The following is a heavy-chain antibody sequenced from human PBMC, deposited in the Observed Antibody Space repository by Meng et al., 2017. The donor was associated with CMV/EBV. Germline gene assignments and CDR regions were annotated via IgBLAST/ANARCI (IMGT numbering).Heavy chain of an antibody. D-gene: IGHD2-8*01. V-gene: IGHV1-2*02. J-gene: IGHJ4*02. CDR3: ARVTVMLPYAKDFDY. Sequence: ASVKVSCKASGHTFTSYYIHWVRQAPGQGLEWMGWIDPNSGATNYAQKFQGRVTMTRDTSISTSYMELSRLKSDDTAVYYCARVTVMLPYAKDFDYWGQGTLVTVSS. CDR2: IDPNSGAT. CDR1: GHTFTSYY.